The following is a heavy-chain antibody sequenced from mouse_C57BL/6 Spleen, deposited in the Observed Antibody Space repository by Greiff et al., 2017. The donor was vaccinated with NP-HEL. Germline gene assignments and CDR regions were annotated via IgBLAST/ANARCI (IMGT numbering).Heavy chain of an antibody. J-gene: IGHJ3*01. Sequence: VQLQQSGAELVRPGASVKLSCTASGFNIKDDYMHWVKQRPEQGLEWIGWIDPENGDTEYASKFQGKATITADTSSNTAYLQLSSLTSEDTAVYFCTRGFYGNHAWFAYWGQGTLVTVSA. CDR2: IDPENGDT. CDR1: GFNIKDDY. V-gene: IGHV14-4*01. CDR3: TRGFYGNHAWFAY. D-gene: IGHD2-1*01.